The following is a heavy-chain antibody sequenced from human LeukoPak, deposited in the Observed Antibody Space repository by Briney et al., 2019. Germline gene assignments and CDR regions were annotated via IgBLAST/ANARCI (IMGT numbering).Heavy chain of an antibody. CDR2: IYYDGTNR. V-gene: IGHV3-33*01. J-gene: IGHJ4*02. Sequence: GGSLRLSYTASGFSFSNLGMHWVRQAPGKGLEWVTLIYYDGTNRYYADSVKGRFTVSRDNSNNTVYLQMNSLRVEDTAVYYCARQTTVATDFWGQGTLVTVSS. CDR3: ARQTTVATDF. CDR1: GFSFSNLG. D-gene: IGHD4-23*01.